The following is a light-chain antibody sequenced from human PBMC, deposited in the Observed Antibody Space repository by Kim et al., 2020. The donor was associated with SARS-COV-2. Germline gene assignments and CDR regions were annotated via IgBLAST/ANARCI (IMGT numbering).Light chain of an antibody. Sequence: SYELTQPPSVSVSPGQTASITCSGDKLGDKYASWYQRKPGQSPVLVIYQDSKRPSGIPERFSGSNSGNTATLTISGTQAMDEADYYCQAWDRSTVVFGGG. CDR2: QDS. CDR3: QAWDRSTVV. CDR1: KLGDKY. J-gene: IGLJ2*01. V-gene: IGLV3-1*01.